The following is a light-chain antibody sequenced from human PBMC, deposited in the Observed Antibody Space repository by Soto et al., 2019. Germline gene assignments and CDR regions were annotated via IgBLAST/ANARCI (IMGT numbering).Light chain of an antibody. V-gene: IGLV2-14*01. CDR1: SSDVGGYNY. CDR3: SSYTIGTTPWL. J-gene: IGLJ3*02. Sequence: QSALTQPASVSGSPGQSITISCTGTSSDVGGYNYVSWYQQHPGKAPKLMFHEVNRRPSGVSNRFSGSKSGNTASLTISGLQAEDEAYYFCSSYTIGTTPWLFGGGTKLTVL. CDR2: EVN.